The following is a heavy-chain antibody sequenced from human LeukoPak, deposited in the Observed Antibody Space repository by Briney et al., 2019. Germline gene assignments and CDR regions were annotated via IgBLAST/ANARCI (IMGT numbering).Heavy chain of an antibody. J-gene: IGHJ4*02. CDR1: GGSISSSSYY. V-gene: IGHV4-39*07. D-gene: IGHD6-13*01. CDR3: ARDLLHSQYSSSWSPFDY. Sequence: PSETLSLTCTVSGGSISSSSYYWGWIRQPPGKGLEWIGSIYYSGSTYYNPSLKSRVTISVDTSKNQFSLKLSSVTAADTAVYYCARDLLHSQYSSSWSPFDYWGQGTLVTVSS. CDR2: IYYSGST.